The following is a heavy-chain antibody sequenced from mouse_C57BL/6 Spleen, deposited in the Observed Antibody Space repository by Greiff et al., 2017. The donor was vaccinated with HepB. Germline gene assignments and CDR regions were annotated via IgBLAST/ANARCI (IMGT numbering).Heavy chain of an antibody. V-gene: IGHV5-17*01. Sequence: DVKLVESGGGLVKPGGSLKLSCAASGFTFSDYGMHWVRQAPEKGLEWVAYLSSGSSTIYYADTVKGRCTISRDNAKNTLFLQMTSLRSEDTAMYYCAGGFFDYWGQGTTLTVSS. CDR3: AGGFFDY. CDR1: GFTFSDYG. CDR2: LSSGSSTI. J-gene: IGHJ2*01.